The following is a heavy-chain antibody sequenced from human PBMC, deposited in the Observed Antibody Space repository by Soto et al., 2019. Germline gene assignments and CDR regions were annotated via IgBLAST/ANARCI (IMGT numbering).Heavy chain of an antibody. CDR2: IIPIFGTA. D-gene: IGHD3-22*01. V-gene: IGHV1-69*13. Sequence: SVKVSCKASGGTFSSYAISWVRQAPGQGLEWMGGIIPIFGTANYAQKFQGRVTITADESTSTAYMELSSLRSEDTAVYYCARDPRRSNYYDSSGYPYYFDYWGQGTLVTVSS. CDR1: GGTFSSYA. J-gene: IGHJ4*02. CDR3: ARDPRRSNYYDSSGYPYYFDY.